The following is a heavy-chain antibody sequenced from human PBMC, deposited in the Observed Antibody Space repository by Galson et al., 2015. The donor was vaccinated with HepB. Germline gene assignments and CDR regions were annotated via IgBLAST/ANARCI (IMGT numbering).Heavy chain of an antibody. Sequence: SLRLSCAASGFSFNTFVMHWVRQAPGRGLEWVALIWSDGSSPYYGDSVRGRLTISRDNSKNMLYLQMNNLRVADTAIYYCARDVVDDIDNDDYSSAAGYWGQGTLVTVSS. J-gene: IGHJ4*02. CDR2: IWSDGSSP. CDR1: GFSFNTFV. V-gene: IGHV3-33*01. D-gene: IGHD4-17*01. CDR3: ARDVVDDIDNDDYSSAAGY.